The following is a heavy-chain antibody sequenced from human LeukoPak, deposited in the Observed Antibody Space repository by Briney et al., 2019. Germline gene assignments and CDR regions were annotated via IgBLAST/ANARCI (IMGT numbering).Heavy chain of an antibody. V-gene: IGHV3-74*01. CDR1: GFTFSSYW. Sequence: GGSLRLSCAASGFTFSSYWMHWVRQASGKGLVWVSHINSDETSTTYADSVKGRFTISRDNAKNTLYLQMNSLRAEDTAVYYCARANFYAFDIWGQGTMVTVSS. J-gene: IGHJ3*02. CDR2: INSDETST. D-gene: IGHD1-1*01. CDR3: ARANFYAFDI.